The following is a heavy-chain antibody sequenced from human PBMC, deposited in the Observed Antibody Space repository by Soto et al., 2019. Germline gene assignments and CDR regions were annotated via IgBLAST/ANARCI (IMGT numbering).Heavy chain of an antibody. CDR3: ARTTVTTSPFDY. CDR1: GGSISSYY. CDR2: IYYSGST. Sequence: QVQLQESGPGLVKPSETLSLTCTVSGGSISSYYWSWIRQPPGKGLEWIGYIYYSGSTNYNPSLKSRATISVDTSKNQFSLKLSSVTAADTAVYYCARTTVTTSPFDYWGQGTLVTVSS. J-gene: IGHJ4*02. V-gene: IGHV4-59*08. D-gene: IGHD4-17*01.